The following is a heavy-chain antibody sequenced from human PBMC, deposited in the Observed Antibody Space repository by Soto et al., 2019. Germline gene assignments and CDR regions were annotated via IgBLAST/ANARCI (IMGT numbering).Heavy chain of an antibody. V-gene: IGHV6-1*01. J-gene: IGHJ4*02. CDR2: TYYRSKYYN. CDR1: GDSVSSNNVT. CDR3: ARNEGSGYDYYFDF. D-gene: IGHD5-12*01. Sequence: QVQLQQSGPGLVKPSQTLSLTCTISGDSVSSNNVTWNWIRQSPSRGLEWLGRTYYRSKYYNDXALSVKGRITIXAXTPXNQFSLQMNSVTPEDTAVYYCARNEGSGYDYYFDFWGQGILVTVSS.